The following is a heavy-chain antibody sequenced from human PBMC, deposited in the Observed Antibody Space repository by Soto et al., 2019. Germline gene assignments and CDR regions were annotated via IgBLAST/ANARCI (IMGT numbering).Heavy chain of an antibody. CDR3: AKNHTSSGWYYFDY. CDR1: GFTFRSYA. D-gene: IGHD6-19*01. Sequence: RRLSCAASGFTFRSYAMSWVRQAPGKGLEWVSSISSSSGSTYYADSVKGRFTISRDNSKNTLYLHMNRLRAEDTAVYYCAKNHTSSGWYYFDYWGQGTLVTVSS. CDR2: ISSSSGST. V-gene: IGHV3-23*01. J-gene: IGHJ4*02.